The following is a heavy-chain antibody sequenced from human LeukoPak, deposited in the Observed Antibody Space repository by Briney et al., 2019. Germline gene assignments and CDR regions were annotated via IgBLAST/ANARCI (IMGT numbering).Heavy chain of an antibody. D-gene: IGHD3-16*02. V-gene: IGHV5-51*01. CDR3: ARHEGLRLGELSLSLDY. Sequence: PGESLKISCKGSGYSFTSYWIGWVRQMPGKGLEWMGIIYPGDSDTRYSPSFQGQVTISADKSISTAYLQWSSLKASDTAMYYCARHEGLRLGELSLSLDYWGQGTLVTVSS. CDR2: IYPGDSDT. CDR1: GYSFTSYW. J-gene: IGHJ4*02.